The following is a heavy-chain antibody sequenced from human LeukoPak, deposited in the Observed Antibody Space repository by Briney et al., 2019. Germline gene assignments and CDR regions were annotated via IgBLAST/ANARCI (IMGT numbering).Heavy chain of an antibody. CDR3: ARRRVAGPRNWYFDL. Sequence: PSETLSLTCTVSGGSISSYYWSWIRQPPGKGLEWIGEINHSGSTNYNPSLKSRVTISVDTSKNQFSLKLSSVTAADTAVYYCARRRVAGPRNWYFDLWGRGTLVTVSS. V-gene: IGHV4-34*01. CDR2: INHSGST. CDR1: GGSISSYY. J-gene: IGHJ2*01.